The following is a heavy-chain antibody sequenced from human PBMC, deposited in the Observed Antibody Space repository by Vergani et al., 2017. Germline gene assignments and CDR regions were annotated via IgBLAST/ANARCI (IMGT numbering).Heavy chain of an antibody. CDR1: GGSISSYY. Sequence: QVQLQESGPGLVKPSETLSLTCTVSGGSISSYYWSWIRQPAGKGLEWIGRIYTSGSTNYNPSLKSRVTMSVDTSKNQFSLKLSSVTAADTAVYYCARDMGGIAVAGHYYYYGMDVWGQGTTVTVSS. D-gene: IGHD6-19*01. CDR3: ARDMGGIAVAGHYYYYGMDV. J-gene: IGHJ6*02. CDR2: IYTSGST. V-gene: IGHV4-4*07.